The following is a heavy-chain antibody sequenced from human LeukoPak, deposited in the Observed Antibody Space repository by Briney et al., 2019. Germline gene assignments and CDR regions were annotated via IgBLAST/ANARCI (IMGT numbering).Heavy chain of an antibody. D-gene: IGHD2-15*01. J-gene: IGHJ4*02. CDR3: AKPLPAYCSGGSCFSYDY. Sequence: PGGSLRLSCAASGFTFSSYVMSWVRQAPGKGLEWVSAISGSGGTTYYADSVKGRFTISRDNSRNTLYLQMNSLRAEDTAVYYCAKPLPAYCSGGSCFSYDYWGQGTLVTVSS. CDR1: GFTFSSYV. V-gene: IGHV3-23*01. CDR2: ISGSGGTT.